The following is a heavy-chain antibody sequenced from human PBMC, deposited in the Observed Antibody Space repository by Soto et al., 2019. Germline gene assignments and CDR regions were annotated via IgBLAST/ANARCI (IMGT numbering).Heavy chain of an antibody. V-gene: IGHV3-23*01. CDR3: ATAISGYNVTLHH. J-gene: IGHJ4*02. D-gene: IGHD1-20*01. Sequence: PGGALRLPWSGSGFTFSSYAMNLVRQAPGKGLKWVSFISGSDGSTYYADSVEGRFTISRDNSKNTLYVQMNILRAEDTALYFCATAISGYNVTLHHRGPGTRVXVS. CDR1: GFTFSSYA. CDR2: ISGSDGST.